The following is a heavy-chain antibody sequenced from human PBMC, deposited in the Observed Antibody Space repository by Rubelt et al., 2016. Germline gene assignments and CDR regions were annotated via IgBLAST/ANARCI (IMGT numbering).Heavy chain of an antibody. CDR3: ARDLSSTWYKDY. D-gene: IGHD6-13*01. CDR1: GYSFTDYG. J-gene: IGHJ4*02. V-gene: IGHV1-18*01. Sequence: QVQLVQSGVEVKKPGASVKVSCKASGYSFTDYGITWVRQAPGQGLEWMGWISVNNGHTNYAQKLQGRVTMTADTSTRTAYMELRRLTSDDTAVYYCARDLSSTWYKDYWGQGTLVTGSS. CDR2: ISVNNGHT.